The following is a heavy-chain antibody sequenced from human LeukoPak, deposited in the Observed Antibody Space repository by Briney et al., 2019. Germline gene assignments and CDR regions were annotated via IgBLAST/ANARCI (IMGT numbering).Heavy chain of an antibody. CDR2: IRGKGNGYAT. Sequence: GGSLRLSCAASGFSFSDSAFHWVRQAPGKGLEWVGRIRGKGNGYATAHAASVRGRFTVSRDNSEETAYLHMSSLKIEDTAVYFCTRPLEAANGAVTISFDYWGQGTLVTVSS. D-gene: IGHD3-3*01. CDR1: GFSFSDSA. J-gene: IGHJ4*02. V-gene: IGHV3-73*01. CDR3: TRPLEAANGAVTISFDY.